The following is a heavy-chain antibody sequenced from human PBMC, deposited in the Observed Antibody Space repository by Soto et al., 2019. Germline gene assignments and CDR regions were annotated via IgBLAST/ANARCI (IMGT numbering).Heavy chain of an antibody. CDR3: ASLTWDGVDY. Sequence: SSETLSLTCTVSGGSISSSSYYWGWIRQPPGKGLEWIGSIYYSGSTYYNPSLKSRVTISVDTSKNQFSLKLSSVTAADTAVYYCASLTWDGVDYWGQGTLVTVSS. J-gene: IGHJ4*02. V-gene: IGHV4-39*01. CDR1: GGSISSSSYY. CDR2: IYYSGST. D-gene: IGHD1-26*01.